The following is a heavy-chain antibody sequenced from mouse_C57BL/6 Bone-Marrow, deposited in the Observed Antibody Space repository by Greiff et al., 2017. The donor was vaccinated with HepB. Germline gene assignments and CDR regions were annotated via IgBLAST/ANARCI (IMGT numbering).Heavy chain of an antibody. CDR1: GYTFTDYE. CDR3: TRADDPYYFDY. J-gene: IGHJ2*01. Sequence: QVQLQQSGAELVRPGASVTLSCKASGYTFTDYEMHWVKQTPVHGLEWIGAIDPETGGTAYNQKFKGKAILTADKSSSTAYMELRSLTSEDSAVYNCTRADDPYYFDYWGQGTTLTVSS. V-gene: IGHV1-15*01. CDR2: IDPETGGT.